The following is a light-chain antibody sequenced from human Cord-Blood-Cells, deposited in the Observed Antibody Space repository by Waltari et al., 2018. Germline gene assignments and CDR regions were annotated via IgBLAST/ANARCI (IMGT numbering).Light chain of an antibody. CDR1: QSVSSY. CDR2: DAS. CDR3: QQERT. V-gene: IGKV3-11*01. Sequence: DIVLTQSPATLSLSPGERATLSCRASQSVSSYLAWYQQKPGQAPRLLIYDASNRATSIPARFSGSGSGTDFTLTISSLEPEDFAVYYCQQERTFGQGTKLEI. J-gene: IGKJ2*01.